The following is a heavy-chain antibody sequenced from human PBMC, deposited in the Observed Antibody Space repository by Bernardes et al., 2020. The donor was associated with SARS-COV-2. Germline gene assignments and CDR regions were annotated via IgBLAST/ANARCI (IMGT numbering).Heavy chain of an antibody. Sequence: ASVKVSCKVSGYTLSDLAMHWVRQAPGKGLEWMGSFDPEDGEAVYAQKFLGRVTMTADTSTYTSYMELSSLRPDDTAVYYCTTSLSLTVVVYAFDIWGQGTTVIVSS. CDR3: TTSLSLTVVVYAFDI. V-gene: IGHV1-24*01. D-gene: IGHD2-15*01. CDR2: FDPEDGEA. J-gene: IGHJ3*02. CDR1: GYTLSDLA.